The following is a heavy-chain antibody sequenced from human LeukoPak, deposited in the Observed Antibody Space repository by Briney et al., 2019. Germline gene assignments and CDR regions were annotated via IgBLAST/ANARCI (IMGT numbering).Heavy chain of an antibody. J-gene: IGHJ4*02. V-gene: IGHV4-39*01. D-gene: IGHD6-6*01. Sequence: PSETLSLTCTVSGGSISSSSYYWGWIRQPPGKGLEWIGSIYYSGSTYYNPSLKSRVTISVDTSKNQFSLKLSSVTAADTAVYYCARHGAARPTDYWGQGTLVTVSS. CDR2: IYYSGST. CDR3: ARHGAARPTDY. CDR1: GGSISSSSYY.